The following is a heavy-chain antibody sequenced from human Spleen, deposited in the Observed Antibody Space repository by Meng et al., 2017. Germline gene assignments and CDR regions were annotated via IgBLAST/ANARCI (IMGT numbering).Heavy chain of an antibody. CDR3: AKTQGPRFLEPVAGAWDDALDI. V-gene: IGHV3-23*01. D-gene: IGHD6-19*01. J-gene: IGHJ3*02. CDR1: ALTFSSYA. Sequence: GESLKISCAASALTFSSYAMSWVRQAPGKGLEWVSGISDGAGSTYYTDSVKGRFTISRDNSKNTLFLQMNSLRDEDTAVYYCAKTQGPRFLEPVAGAWDDALDIWGQGTTVTVSS. CDR2: ISDGAGST.